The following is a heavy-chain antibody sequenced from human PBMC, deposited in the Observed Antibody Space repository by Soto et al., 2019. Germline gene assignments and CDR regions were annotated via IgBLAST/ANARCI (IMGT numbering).Heavy chain of an antibody. CDR3: ARDRLVYYGSGSYYYYYYGMDV. J-gene: IGHJ6*02. D-gene: IGHD3-10*01. CDR2: IWYDGSNK. V-gene: IGHV3-33*01. Sequence: GGSLRLSCAESGFTFSSYGMHWFRQAPGKGLEWVAVIWYDGSNKYYADSVKGRFTISRDNSKNTLYLQMNSLRAEDTAVYYCARDRLVYYGSGSYYYYYYGMDVWGQGTTVTVSS. CDR1: GFTFSSYG.